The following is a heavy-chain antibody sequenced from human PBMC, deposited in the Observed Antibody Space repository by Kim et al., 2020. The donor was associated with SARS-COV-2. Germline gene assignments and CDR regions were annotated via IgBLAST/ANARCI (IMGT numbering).Heavy chain of an antibody. CDR2: ISSSSSYI. CDR3: ASSWYEDAFDI. Sequence: GGSLRLSCAASGFTFSSYSMNWVRQAPGKGLEWVSSISSSSSYIYYADSVKGRFTISRDNAKNSLYLQMNSLRAEDTAVYYCASSWYEDAFDIWGQGTMVTVSS. CDR1: GFTFSSYS. D-gene: IGHD6-13*01. J-gene: IGHJ3*02. V-gene: IGHV3-21*01.